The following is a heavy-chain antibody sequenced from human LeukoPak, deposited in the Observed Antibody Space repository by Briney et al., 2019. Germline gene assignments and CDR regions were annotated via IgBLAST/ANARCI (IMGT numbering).Heavy chain of an antibody. V-gene: IGHV4-4*07. Sequence: QPSETLSLTCTVSGGSISRYYWGWIRQPAGKGLEWIGRIYSSGSTNYNPSLKSRVTMSVDTSKNQFSLKLNSVTAADTAVYYCARVRGRGYNWFDPWGQGTLVTVSS. CDR3: ARVRGRGYNWFDP. D-gene: IGHD3-16*01. J-gene: IGHJ5*02. CDR1: GGSISRYY. CDR2: IYSSGST.